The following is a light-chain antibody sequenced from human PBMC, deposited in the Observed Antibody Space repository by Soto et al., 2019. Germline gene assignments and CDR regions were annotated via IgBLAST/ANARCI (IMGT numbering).Light chain of an antibody. CDR1: QTVFSR. Sequence: EIVLTQSPATLSSSPGERATLSCRASQTVFSRLAWYQHKPGQAPRLLIYDSSNRATGIPARFSGSGSGTDFTLTISSLEPEDFAVYYCQHRSNWPLTFGGGTKVDIK. J-gene: IGKJ4*01. CDR3: QHRSNWPLT. V-gene: IGKV3-11*01. CDR2: DSS.